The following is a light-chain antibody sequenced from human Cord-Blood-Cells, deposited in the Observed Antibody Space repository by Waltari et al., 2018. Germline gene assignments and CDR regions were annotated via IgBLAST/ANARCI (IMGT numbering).Light chain of an antibody. Sequence: QSALTQPASVSGSPGQSITISCTGTSSDVGGSNYVSWYQQHPGKAPKLMIYDVSNRPSGVSNRFSGSKSCNTASLTISGLQAEDEADYYCSSYTSSSTRVFGGGTKLTVL. J-gene: IGLJ3*02. V-gene: IGLV2-14*01. CDR2: DVS. CDR3: SSYTSSSTRV. CDR1: SSDVGGSNY.